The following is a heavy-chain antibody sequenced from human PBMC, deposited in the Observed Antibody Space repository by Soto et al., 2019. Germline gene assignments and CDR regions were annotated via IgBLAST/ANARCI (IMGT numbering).Heavy chain of an antibody. J-gene: IGHJ4*02. CDR2: FDPEDGET. CDR1: GYTLTELS. Sequence: GASVKVSCKVSGYTLTELSMHWVRQAPGKGLEWMGGFDPEDGETIYAQKFQGRVTMTEDTSTDTAYMELSSLRSEDTAVYYCATSQLVPKLYYFDYWGQGTLVTAPQ. D-gene: IGHD6-13*01. CDR3: ATSQLVPKLYYFDY. V-gene: IGHV1-24*01.